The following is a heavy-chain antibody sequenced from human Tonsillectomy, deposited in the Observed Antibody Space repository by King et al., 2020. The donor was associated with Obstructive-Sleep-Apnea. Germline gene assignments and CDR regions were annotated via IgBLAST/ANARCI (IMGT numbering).Heavy chain of an antibody. D-gene: IGHD3-10*01. Sequence: VQLVESGGGLVQPGGSLRLSCAASGFTFSSYAMSWVRQAPGKGLEWVSSISVSGGSTYYSGTVKGRFTISRDNSKTTLYLQMNSLRAEDTAVYYCAKDIRWFGELLGAGVDYWGQGTLVTVSS. CDR2: ISVSGGST. V-gene: IGHV3-23*04. CDR1: GFTFSSYA. CDR3: AKDIRWFGELLGAGVDY. J-gene: IGHJ4*02.